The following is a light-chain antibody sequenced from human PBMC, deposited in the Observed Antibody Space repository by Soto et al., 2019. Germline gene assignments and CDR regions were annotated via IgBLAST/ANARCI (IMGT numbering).Light chain of an antibody. V-gene: IGLV2-11*01. J-gene: IGLJ3*02. Sequence: QSVLTQPRSVSGSPGQSVAISCTATSSDVGGFDFVSWYQQHPGKAPKLVIYDVSKRPSGVPARFSGSRSGYTASLTISGLQAEDEADYYCCLYTASYSVFGGGTKVTVL. CDR1: SSDVGGFDF. CDR2: DVS. CDR3: CLYTASYSV.